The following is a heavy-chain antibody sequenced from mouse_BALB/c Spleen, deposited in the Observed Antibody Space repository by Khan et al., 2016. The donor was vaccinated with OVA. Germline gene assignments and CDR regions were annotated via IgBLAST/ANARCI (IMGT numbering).Heavy chain of an antibody. J-gene: IGHJ4*01. CDR1: GYTFTSNT. CDR3: ARRTTGYAMDY. D-gene: IGHD2-14*01. CDR2: INPRSDYT. Sequence: QVQLQQSGAELSRPGASVKMSCKASGYTFTSNTMHWVKQRPGQGLEWIGYINPRSDYTIYSQKFKDKATLIADISSSTAYMQLSSLTSDDSAVYYCARRTTGYAMDYWGQGTSVTVSS. V-gene: IGHV1-4*01.